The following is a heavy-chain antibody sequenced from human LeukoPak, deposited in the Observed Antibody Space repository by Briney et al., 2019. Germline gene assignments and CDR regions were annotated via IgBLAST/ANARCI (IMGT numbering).Heavy chain of an antibody. Sequence: ASVKVSCKASGYTLTGYYLHWVRQAPRQGLEWMGIINPSGGSTSYAQKFQGRVTMTRDTSTSTVYMELSSLRSEDTAVYYCARKAYNWFDPWGQGTLVTVSS. CDR2: INPSGGST. V-gene: IGHV1-46*01. J-gene: IGHJ5*02. CDR1: GYTLTGYY. CDR3: ARKAYNWFDP.